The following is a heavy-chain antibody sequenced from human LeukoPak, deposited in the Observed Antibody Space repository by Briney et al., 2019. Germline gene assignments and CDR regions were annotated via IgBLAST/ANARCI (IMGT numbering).Heavy chain of an antibody. V-gene: IGHV3-11*01. D-gene: IGHD3-22*01. CDR3: ASRNDYYDSSGYYHY. J-gene: IGHJ4*02. Sequence: GGSLRLSCAASGFTFSDYYMSWIRQAPGKGLEWVSYISSSGSTIYYADSVKGRFTISRDNAKNSLYLQMNSLRAEDTAVYYCASRNDYYDSSGYYHYWGQGTLVTVSS. CDR1: GFTFSDYY. CDR2: ISSSGSTI.